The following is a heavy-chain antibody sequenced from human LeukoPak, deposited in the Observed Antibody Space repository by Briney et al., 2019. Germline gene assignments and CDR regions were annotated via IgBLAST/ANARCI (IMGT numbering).Heavy chain of an antibody. V-gene: IGHV1-3*01. CDR2: MNAGNGNT. Sequence: GASVKVSCKASGDTFTSYAMHWVRQAPGQRLEWMGWMNAGNGNTKYSQKFQGRVTITRDTSASTAYMELSSLRSEDTAVYYCARGSPVLRFLEWLFHGDYWGQGTLVTVSS. J-gene: IGHJ4*02. D-gene: IGHD3-3*01. CDR1: GDTFTSYA. CDR3: ARGSPVLRFLEWLFHGDY.